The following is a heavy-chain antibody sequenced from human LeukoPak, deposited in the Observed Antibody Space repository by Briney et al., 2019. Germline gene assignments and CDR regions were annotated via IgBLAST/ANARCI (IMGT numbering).Heavy chain of an antibody. V-gene: IGHV5-51*01. D-gene: IGHD5-18*01. Sequence: GESLKISCKASGDSFTSYWIGWVGQMPGKGLEWMGIIDPSDSDTRSTTCFQGQVTISVDKSLTTADLKWNSLKASDTAMYYCARQTAMGRSGDYWGQGTLVTVSS. CDR1: GDSFTSYW. CDR2: IDPSDSDT. J-gene: IGHJ4*02. CDR3: ARQTAMGRSGDY.